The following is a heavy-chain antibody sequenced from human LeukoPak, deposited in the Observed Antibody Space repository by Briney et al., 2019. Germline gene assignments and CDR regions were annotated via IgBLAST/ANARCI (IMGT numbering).Heavy chain of an antibody. J-gene: IGHJ4*02. CDR1: GFTFSSYA. V-gene: IGHV3-30-3*02. CDR2: ISYDGSNK. CDR3: AKIASYNWNDELIY. D-gene: IGHD1-20*01. Sequence: GRSLRLSCAASGFTFSSYAMHWVHQAPGKGLEWVAVISYDGSNKYYADSVKGRFTISRDNSKNTLYLQMNSLRAEDTAVYYCAKIASYNWNDELIYWGQGTLVTVSS.